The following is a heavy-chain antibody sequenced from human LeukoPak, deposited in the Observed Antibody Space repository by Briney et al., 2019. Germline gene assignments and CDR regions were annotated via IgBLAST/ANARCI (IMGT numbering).Heavy chain of an antibody. D-gene: IGHD1-26*01. Sequence: GGSLRLSCAASGFTVNSNYMIWVRQAPGKGLERVSVIYSGGSTHYADSVEGRITISRDNSKNTLFLQVNSLRAEDTAVYYCARGGSYPNDPFDIWGQGTMVTV. V-gene: IGHV3-53*01. CDR1: GFTVNSNY. CDR2: IYSGGST. J-gene: IGHJ3*02. CDR3: ARGGSYPNDPFDI.